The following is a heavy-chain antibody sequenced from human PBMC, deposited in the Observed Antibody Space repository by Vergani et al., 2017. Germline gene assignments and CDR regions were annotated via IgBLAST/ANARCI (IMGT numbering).Heavy chain of an antibody. CDR2: ISWNSGTI. J-gene: IGHJ4*02. CDR3: ASRYSGYDWSRRTGDQDY. Sequence: EVQLVESGGGLVQPGRSLRLSCAASGFTFDDYAMHWVRQAPGKGLEWVSGISWNSGTIGYADSVKGRFTISRNNAKYSLYLQMNSLRAEDTAVYYCASRYSGYDWSRRTGDQDYWGQGTLVTVSS. D-gene: IGHD5-12*01. V-gene: IGHV3-9*01. CDR1: GFTFDDYA.